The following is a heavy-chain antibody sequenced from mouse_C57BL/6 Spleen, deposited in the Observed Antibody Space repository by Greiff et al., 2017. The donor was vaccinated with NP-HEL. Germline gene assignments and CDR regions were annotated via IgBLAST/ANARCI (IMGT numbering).Heavy chain of an antibody. CDR1: GFTFSSYG. J-gene: IGHJ1*03. CDR3: ARRDYYGSPWYFDV. V-gene: IGHV5-6*02. CDR2: ISSGGSYT. D-gene: IGHD1-1*01. Sequence: EVKLVESGGDLVKPGGSLKLSCAASGFTFSSYGMSWVRQTPDKRLEWVATISSGGSYTYYPDSVKGRFTISRDNAKNTLYLQMSSLKSEDTAMYYCARRDYYGSPWYFDVWGTGTTVTVSS.